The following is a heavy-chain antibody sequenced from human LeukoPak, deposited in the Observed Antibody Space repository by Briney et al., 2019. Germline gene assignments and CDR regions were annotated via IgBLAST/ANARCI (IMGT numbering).Heavy chain of an antibody. CDR1: GFTFSSYG. CDR2: ISGSGDRT. Sequence: PGGSLRLSCAASGFTFSSYGMSWVRQAPGKGLEWVSVISGSGDRTYYADSVKGRFTISRDNSKNTLYLQMNSLRAEDTAVYYCARHVVAVGFDYWGQGTLVTVSS. V-gene: IGHV3-23*01. J-gene: IGHJ4*02. CDR3: ARHVVAVGFDY. D-gene: IGHD1-26*01.